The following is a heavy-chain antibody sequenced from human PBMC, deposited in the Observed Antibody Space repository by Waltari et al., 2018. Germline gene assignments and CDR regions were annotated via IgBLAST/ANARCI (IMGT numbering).Heavy chain of an antibody. D-gene: IGHD5-18*01. J-gene: IGHJ4*02. CDR3: ARASISRDTGNTFDS. V-gene: IGHV3-74*01. Sequence: EVHLVESGGGLVRPGGSLRLSCAASGFTLRSFWMPWVRQAPGKGPQWVARISGDGAGTHYADSVRGRFTISRDNANNMVYLQMNSLSDDDTATYFCARASISRDTGNTFDSWGQGNLVTVSS. CDR1: GFTLRSFW. CDR2: ISGDGAGT.